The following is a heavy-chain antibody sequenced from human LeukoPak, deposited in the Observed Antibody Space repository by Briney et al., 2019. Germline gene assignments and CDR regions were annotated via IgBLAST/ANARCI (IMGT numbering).Heavy chain of an antibody. CDR2: ISSSSDYK. V-gene: IGHV3-11*03. D-gene: IGHD2-15*01. CDR1: GFTFSDFH. CDR3: AGPTGLGGGYCRTNF. J-gene: IGHJ4*02. Sequence: GGSLRLSCAVSGFTFSDFHMSWIRQAPGKGLEWVAYISSSSDYKNYADSVKGRFTISRDNAKNSLYLQMNSLRAEDTAVYYCAGPTGLGGGYCRTNFWGQGALVTVSS.